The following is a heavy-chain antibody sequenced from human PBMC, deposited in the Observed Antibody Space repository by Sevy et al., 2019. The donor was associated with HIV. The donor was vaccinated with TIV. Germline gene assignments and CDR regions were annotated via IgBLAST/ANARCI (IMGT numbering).Heavy chain of an antibody. CDR3: ARDGAFGDSSGYSIDY. CDR1: GFTFSSYA. V-gene: IGHV3-30-3*01. CDR2: ISYDGSNK. D-gene: IGHD3-22*01. Sequence: GGSLRLSCAASGFTFSSYAMHWVRQAPGKGLEWVAVISYDGSNKYYADSVKGRFTISRDNSKNTLYLQMNSLRAEDMAVYYCARDGAFGDSSGYSIDYWGQGTLVTVSS. J-gene: IGHJ4*02.